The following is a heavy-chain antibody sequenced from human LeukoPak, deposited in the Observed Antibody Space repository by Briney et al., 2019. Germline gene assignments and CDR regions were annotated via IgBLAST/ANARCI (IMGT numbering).Heavy chain of an antibody. D-gene: IGHD4-17*01. CDR2: ISYDGSNK. CDR1: GFTFSSYA. Sequence: GGSLRLSCAASGFTFSSYAMHWVRQAPGKGLEWVAVISYDGSNKYYAGSVKGRFTIYRDNSKNTLYLQMNSLRADDTAVYYCAKSYGDYNWFDYWGQGTLVTVSS. J-gene: IGHJ4*02. CDR3: AKSYGDYNWFDY. V-gene: IGHV3-30*04.